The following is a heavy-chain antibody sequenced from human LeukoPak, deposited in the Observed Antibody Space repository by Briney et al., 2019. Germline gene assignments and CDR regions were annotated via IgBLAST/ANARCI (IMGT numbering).Heavy chain of an antibody. V-gene: IGHV4-59*08. Sequence: PSETLSLTCTVSGGSMSGYSWGWIQRPPGAGLEWIGHIHYTGSTDYSPSLKSRVTLSIDTSKNQFSLEVTSATAADTAVYYCARLSLIAAAGAYTYHSLDIWSQGTTVTVSS. CDR3: ARLSLIAAAGAYTYHSLDI. D-gene: IGHD6-13*01. CDR1: GGSMSGYS. J-gene: IGHJ6*02. CDR2: IHYTGST.